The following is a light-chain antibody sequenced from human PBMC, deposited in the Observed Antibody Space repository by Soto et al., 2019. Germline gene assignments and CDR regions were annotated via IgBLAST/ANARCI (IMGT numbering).Light chain of an antibody. CDR1: QSLLHSNGYNY. V-gene: IGKV2-28*01. Sequence: DIVMTQSPLSLPATPGEPASISCRSSQSLLHSNGYNYLDWYLQKPGQSPQLLIYLGSNRASGVPDRFSGSGSGTDFTLKISRVEAVDVGVYYCMQALQTPWTLGQGTRVDIK. J-gene: IGKJ1*01. CDR2: LGS. CDR3: MQALQTPWT.